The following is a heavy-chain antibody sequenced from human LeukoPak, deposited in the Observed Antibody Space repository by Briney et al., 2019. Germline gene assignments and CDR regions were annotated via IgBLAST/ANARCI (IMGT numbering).Heavy chain of an antibody. V-gene: IGHV3-30-3*01. CDR1: GFTFSSYA. CDR3: ARDHQGYSSSWYRWFDP. Sequence: GGSLRLSCAASGFTFSSYAMHWVRQAPGKGLEWVAVISYDGSNKYYADSVKGRFTISRDNSKNTLYLQMNSLRAEDTAVYYCARDHQGYSSSWYRWFDPWGQGTLVTVSS. D-gene: IGHD6-13*01. CDR2: ISYDGSNK. J-gene: IGHJ5*02.